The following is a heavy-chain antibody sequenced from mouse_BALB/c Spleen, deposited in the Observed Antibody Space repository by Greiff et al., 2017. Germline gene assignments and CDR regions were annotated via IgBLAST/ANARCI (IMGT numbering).Heavy chain of an antibody. J-gene: IGHJ3*01. CDR3: ARNWFAY. V-gene: IGHV1-69*01. CDR1: GYTFTDYW. Sequence: QVQLQQPGAELVMPGASVKMSCKASGYTFTDYWMHWVKQRPGQGLEWIGAIDTSDSYTSYNQKFKGKATLTVDESSNTAYLQLSSLTSEDTAVYYCARNWFAYWGQGTLVTVS. CDR2: IDTSDSYT.